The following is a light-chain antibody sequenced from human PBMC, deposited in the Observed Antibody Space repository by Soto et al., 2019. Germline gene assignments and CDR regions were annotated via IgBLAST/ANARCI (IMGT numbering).Light chain of an antibody. CDR2: EVT. V-gene: IGLV2-14*02. CDR1: SSDVGSYSL. Sequence: QSALTQPASVSGSPGQSITIACTGTSSDVGSYSLVSWYQHHPGTAPRLMVYEVTKRPSGVSNRFSGSKSGNTASLTISGLQAEDEADYYCSSYTRTTTLVVFGTGTKLTVL. CDR3: SSYTRTTTLVV. J-gene: IGLJ1*01.